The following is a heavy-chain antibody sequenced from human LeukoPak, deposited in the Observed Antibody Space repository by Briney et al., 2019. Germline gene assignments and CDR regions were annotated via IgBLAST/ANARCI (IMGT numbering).Heavy chain of an antibody. J-gene: IGHJ4*02. CDR1: GFTSSTLA. CDR2: ISYDGSNK. CDR3: ARESPEGAFDY. Sequence: GGPLGPSVAALGFTSSTLAMHWSGRAQGRGLEWVAVISYDGSNKYYADSVKGRFAISRDNSKNTLYLQMNSLRAEDTAVYYCARESPEGAFDYWGQGTLVTVSS. V-gene: IGHV3-30*09. D-gene: IGHD1-26*01.